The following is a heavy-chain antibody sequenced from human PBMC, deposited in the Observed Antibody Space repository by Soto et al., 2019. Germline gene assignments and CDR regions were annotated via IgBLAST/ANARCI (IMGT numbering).Heavy chain of an antibody. CDR3: AKDVVLFTYKGNSGYYPAFDN. D-gene: IGHD3-22*01. CDR2: ISGSGGST. Sequence: HGGSPRLCRAASGFSVRSYAMSWVRQAPGKGLEWVSAISGSGGSTYYADSVKGRFTISRDNSKNTLYLQMNSLRAEDTAVYYCAKDVVLFTYKGNSGYYPAFDNWGQGTLVTVSS. CDR1: GFSVRSYA. J-gene: IGHJ4*02. V-gene: IGHV3-23*01.